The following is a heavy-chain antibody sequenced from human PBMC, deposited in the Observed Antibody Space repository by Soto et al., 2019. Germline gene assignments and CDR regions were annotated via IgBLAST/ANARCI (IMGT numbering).Heavy chain of an antibody. J-gene: IGHJ6*02. D-gene: IGHD3-10*01. Sequence: EVQLLESGGGLTQPGGSLRLSCAASGFIFSDYAMYWVRQAPGKGLEWVSVISGSDGTTYYADSVRGRFTMSIDNSRNTIYLQMMSMRAEDTAVYYCAKVIGGSESYWGGSHYYYALDVWGQGTTVTVSS. CDR3: AKVIGGSESYWGGSHYYYALDV. CDR1: GFIFSDYA. CDR2: ISGSDGTT. V-gene: IGHV3-23*01.